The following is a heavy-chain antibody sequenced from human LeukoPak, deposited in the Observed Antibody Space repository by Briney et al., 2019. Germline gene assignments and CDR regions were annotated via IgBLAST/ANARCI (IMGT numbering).Heavy chain of an antibody. D-gene: IGHD1-26*01. J-gene: IGHJ6*03. CDR1: GGSVSSGSYY. V-gene: IGHV4-61*02. CDR3: ARSVGATRYYYYMDV. Sequence: PSETLSLTCTVSGGSVSSGSYYWSWIRQPAGKGLEWIGRIYSSGSTNYNPSLKSRVTISVDTSKNQFSLKLSSVTAADTAVYYCARSVGATRYYYYMDVWGKGTTVTISS. CDR2: IYSSGST.